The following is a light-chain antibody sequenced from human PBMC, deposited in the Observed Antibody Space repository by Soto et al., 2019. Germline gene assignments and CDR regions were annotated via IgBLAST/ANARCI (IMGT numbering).Light chain of an antibody. Sequence: DIQMTQSPSSLSASVGDRVTITCRASQTINSWLAWYQQKPGKAPKVLIFDASSLKTGVPSRFSGSGSGTDFTLTISSLQPEDFATYYCQQSYSNPRTFGQGTKVDIK. J-gene: IGKJ1*01. V-gene: IGKV1-39*01. CDR1: QTINSW. CDR3: QQSYSNPRT. CDR2: DAS.